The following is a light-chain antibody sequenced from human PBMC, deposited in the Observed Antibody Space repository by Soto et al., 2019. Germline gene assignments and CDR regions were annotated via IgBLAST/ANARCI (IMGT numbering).Light chain of an antibody. Sequence: DIVMTQSPDSLAVSLGERATINCKSTQSVLYSSSNRNHLAWYQQKPGQPPKLLIYWASTRESGVPDRFSGSGSGTDFTLTTSSLQAEDVAVYYCQQYYSTPWTFGQGTKVEIK. CDR2: WAS. CDR3: QQYYSTPWT. CDR1: QSVLYSSSNRNH. J-gene: IGKJ1*01. V-gene: IGKV4-1*01.